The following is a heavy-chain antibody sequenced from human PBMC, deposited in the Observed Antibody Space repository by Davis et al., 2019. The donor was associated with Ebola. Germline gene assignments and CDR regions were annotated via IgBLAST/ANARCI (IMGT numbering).Heavy chain of an antibody. J-gene: IGHJ4*02. Sequence: AASVKVSCKASGGTFSSYAISWVRQAPGQGLGWMGWISAYNGNTNYAQKLQGRVTMTTDTSTSTAYMELRSLRSDDTAVYYCARAPSGIAAAGTWGYWGQGTLVTVSS. CDR3: ARAPSGIAAAGTWGY. CDR1: GGTFSSYA. CDR2: ISAYNGNT. D-gene: IGHD6-13*01. V-gene: IGHV1-18*01.